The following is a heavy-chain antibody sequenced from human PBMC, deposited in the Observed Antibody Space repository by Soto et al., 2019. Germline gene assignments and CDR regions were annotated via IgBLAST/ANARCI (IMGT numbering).Heavy chain of an antibody. CDR3: AHYFYILVDDAFDI. D-gene: IGHD2-8*02. CDR1: GFSLSTSGVG. Sequence: QITLKESGPTLVKPTQTLTLTCTFSGFSLSTSGVGVGWIRQPPGKALEWLALIYWDDDKRYSPSLKSRLTITKDTSKHQVVLTMTNMDPVDTATYYCAHYFYILVDDAFDIWGQGTMVTVSS. V-gene: IGHV2-5*02. J-gene: IGHJ3*02. CDR2: IYWDDDK.